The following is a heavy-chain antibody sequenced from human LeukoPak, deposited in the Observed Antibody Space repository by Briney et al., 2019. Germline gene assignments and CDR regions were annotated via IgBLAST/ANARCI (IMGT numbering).Heavy chain of an antibody. CDR3: TTTYYYDSSGYYHLVDY. D-gene: IGHD3-22*01. CDR1: GFTFSNAW. Sequence: KAGGSLRLSCAASGFTFSNAWMSWVSQAPGKGLEWVGRIKSKTDGGTTYYAAPVKGRFTISRDDSKNTLYLQMNSLKTEDTAVYYCTTTYYYDSSGYYHLVDYWGQGTLVTVSS. V-gene: IGHV3-15*01. J-gene: IGHJ4*02. CDR2: IKSKTDGGTT.